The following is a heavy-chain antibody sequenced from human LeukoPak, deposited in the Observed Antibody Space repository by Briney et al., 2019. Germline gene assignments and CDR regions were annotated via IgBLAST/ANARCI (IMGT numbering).Heavy chain of an antibody. CDR2: IKQDGSEK. Sequence: PGGSLRLSCAASGFTFSSYWMSWVRQAPGKGLEWVANIKQDGSEKYYVDSVKGRFTISRDNAKNSLYLQMNSLRAEDTAVYYCARAGNVLRFLEWSGLYYMDVWGKGTTVTVSS. J-gene: IGHJ6*03. CDR3: ARAGNVLRFLEWSGLYYMDV. V-gene: IGHV3-7*01. D-gene: IGHD3-3*01. CDR1: GFTFSSYW.